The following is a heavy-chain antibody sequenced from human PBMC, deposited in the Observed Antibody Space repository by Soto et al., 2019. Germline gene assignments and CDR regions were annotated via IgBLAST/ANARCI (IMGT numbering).Heavy chain of an antibody. CDR1: GFTFSNAW. J-gene: IGHJ6*02. Sequence: EVQLVESGGGLVKPGGSLRLSCAASGFTFSNAWMSWVRQAPGKGLEWVGRIKTKTDGGTTYYAAPVKGRFTISRDDSKNTLYLQMNSLKTEDTAVYYCTTGVTSRGMEVWGQGTTVTVSS. CDR2: IKTKTDGGTT. D-gene: IGHD2-21*02. V-gene: IGHV3-15*01. CDR3: TTGVTSRGMEV.